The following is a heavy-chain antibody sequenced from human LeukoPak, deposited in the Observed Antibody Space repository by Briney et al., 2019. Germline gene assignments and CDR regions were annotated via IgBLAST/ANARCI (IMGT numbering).Heavy chain of an antibody. J-gene: IGHJ6*03. CDR2: IYYSGST. D-gene: IGHD2-2*01. CDR1: GGSISSHY. Sequence: SETLSLTCTVSGGSISSHYWSWIRQPPGKGLEWIGYIYYSGSTNYNPSLKSRVTISVDTSKNQSSLKLSSVTAADTAVYYCARANIVVPAAALYYYYYMDVWGKGTTVTVSS. CDR3: ARANIVVPAAALYYYYYMDV. V-gene: IGHV4-59*11.